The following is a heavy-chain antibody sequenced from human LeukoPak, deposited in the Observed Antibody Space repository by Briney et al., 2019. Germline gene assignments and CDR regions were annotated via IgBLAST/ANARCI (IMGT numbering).Heavy chain of an antibody. J-gene: IGHJ5*02. Sequence: GGSLRLSCAASGFTVSSNYMSWVRKAPGKGLEWVSVIYSGGSTYYTDSVKGRFTISRDNPKNTVYLQMNSLRAEDTAVYYCARQLGKSRRFDPWGQGTLVTVSS. V-gene: IGHV3-53*01. D-gene: IGHD3-16*01. CDR2: IYSGGST. CDR3: ARQLGKSRRFDP. CDR1: GFTVSSNY.